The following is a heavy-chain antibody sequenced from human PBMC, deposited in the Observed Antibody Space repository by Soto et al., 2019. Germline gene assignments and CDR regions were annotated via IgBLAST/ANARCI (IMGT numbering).Heavy chain of an antibody. D-gene: IGHD3-3*01. Sequence: QVQLVESGGGVVQPGRSLRLSCAASGFTFSSYGMHWVRQAPGKGLEWVAVISYDGSNKYYADSVKGRFTISRDNSKNTLYLQMNSLRAEDTAVYYCAKDQPVTIFGVVTYYYYGMDVWGQGTTVTVSS. J-gene: IGHJ6*02. V-gene: IGHV3-30*18. CDR3: AKDQPVTIFGVVTYYYYGMDV. CDR2: ISYDGSNK. CDR1: GFTFSSYG.